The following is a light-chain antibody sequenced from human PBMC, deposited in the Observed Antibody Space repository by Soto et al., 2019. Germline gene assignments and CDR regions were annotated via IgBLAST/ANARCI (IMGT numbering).Light chain of an antibody. V-gene: IGLV2-14*01. CDR3: SSYTNINTRACV. CDR2: EVT. Sequence: QSALTQPASVSGSPGQSITISCTGTSGDIGSYNRVSWYQQHPGKAPKLIIYEVTDRPSWVSNRFSGSKSGNTASLTISGLQAEDEAEYYCSSYTNINTRACVFGTGTKVTVL. CDR1: SGDIGSYNR. J-gene: IGLJ1*01.